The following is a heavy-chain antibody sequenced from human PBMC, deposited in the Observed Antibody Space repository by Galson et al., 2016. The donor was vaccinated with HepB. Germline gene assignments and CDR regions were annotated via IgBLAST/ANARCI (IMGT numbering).Heavy chain of an antibody. D-gene: IGHD1-26*01. V-gene: IGHV4-59*01. CDR2: IHYTGGT. CDR1: GGSISDYR. Sequence: LSLTCTVSGGSISDYRWSWIRQTPGKGLEWIGYIHYTGGTHYNPSLRSRVTISFDTSKNQVSLKLTSVTASDTAVYFCARDEGREGGFGPWGQGILVTVSS. CDR3: ARDEGREGGFGP. J-gene: IGHJ5*02.